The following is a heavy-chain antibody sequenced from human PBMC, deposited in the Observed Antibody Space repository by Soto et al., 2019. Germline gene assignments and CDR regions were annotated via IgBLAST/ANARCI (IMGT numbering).Heavy chain of an antibody. Sequence: QVQLEESGPGLVRPSETLSLTCSVSGVSITSYYWSWIRQSAGGGLEWMGRINTDGLSTYSPSFKSRLTMSLDTSKNQFFLKLRSVTAADTAVYYCARDNYYTGSGYYPSSAEYFQHWGQGTLVIVSS. V-gene: IGHV4-4*07. J-gene: IGHJ1*01. CDR1: GVSITSYY. CDR3: ARDNYYTGSGYYPSSAEYFQH. CDR2: INTDGLS. D-gene: IGHD3-22*01.